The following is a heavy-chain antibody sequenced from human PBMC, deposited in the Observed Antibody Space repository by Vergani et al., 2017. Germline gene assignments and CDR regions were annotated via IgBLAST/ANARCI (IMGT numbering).Heavy chain of an antibody. CDR3: ARGETGVTDPIEMIFDA. J-gene: IGHJ5*02. CDR2: IWSKPYGGTT. D-gene: IGHD2-21*02. Sequence: EVHLVESGGGLVQPGRSLRLSCSGSGFTLGDYAMTWVRQAPGKGLEWVAFIWSKPYGGTTEYAASVKGRFTISRDDSKSIAYLQMSSLKAEDTAVYFCARGETGVTDPIEMIFDAWGQGTLVTVSS. CDR1: GFTLGDYA. V-gene: IGHV3-49*04.